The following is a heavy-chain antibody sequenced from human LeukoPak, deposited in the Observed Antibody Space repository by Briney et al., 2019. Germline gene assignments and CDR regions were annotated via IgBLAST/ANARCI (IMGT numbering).Heavy chain of an antibody. D-gene: IGHD3-22*01. V-gene: IGHV3-30*03. J-gene: IGHJ5*02. CDR3: ARDGRVFYYYDSIGYYSGWFDP. CDR1: GFTFSSYG. Sequence: PGRSLRLSCAASGFTFSSYGIHWVRQAPGKGLEWVAVISYDGSNKYYADSVKGRFTISRDNSKNTLYLQMNSLRAEDTAVYYCARDGRVFYYYDSIGYYSGWFDPWGQGALVTVFS. CDR2: ISYDGSNK.